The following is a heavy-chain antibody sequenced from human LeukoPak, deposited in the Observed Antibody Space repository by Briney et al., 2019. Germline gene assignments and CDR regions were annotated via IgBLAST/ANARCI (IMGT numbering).Heavy chain of an antibody. D-gene: IGHD3-22*01. CDR2: ISGSGGST. Sequence: PGGSLRLSCAASGFTFSSYAMSWVRQAPGKGLEWVSAISGSGGSTYYADSVKGRFTISRDNSKNTLYLQMNSLRAEETAVYYCAKDDKYYDSSGYVDYWGQGTLVTVSS. CDR1: GFTFSSYA. V-gene: IGHV3-23*01. CDR3: AKDDKYYDSSGYVDY. J-gene: IGHJ4*02.